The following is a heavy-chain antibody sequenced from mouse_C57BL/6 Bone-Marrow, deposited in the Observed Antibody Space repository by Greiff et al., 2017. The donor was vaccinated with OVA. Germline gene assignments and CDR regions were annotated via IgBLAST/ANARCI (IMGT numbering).Heavy chain of an antibody. V-gene: IGHV14-4*01. CDR1: GFNIKDDY. D-gene: IGHD2-10*01. Sequence: EVKLKESGAELVRPGASVKLSCTASGFNIKDDYMHWVKQRPEQGLEWIGWIDPENGDTEYASKFQGKATITADTTSNTAYLQLSSLTSEDTAVFYCIPYYGNYGYFDYWGQGTTLTVSS. CDR3: IPYYGNYGYFDY. CDR2: IDPENGDT. J-gene: IGHJ2*01.